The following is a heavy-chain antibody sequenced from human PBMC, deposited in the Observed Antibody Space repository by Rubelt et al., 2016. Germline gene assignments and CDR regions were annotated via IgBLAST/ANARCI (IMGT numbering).Heavy chain of an antibody. J-gene: IGHJ4*02. CDR3: AKDSSSLTTLGHFDY. CDR2: IYSGGST. D-gene: IGHD6-13*01. V-gene: IGHV3-66*01. Sequence: GGSLRLSCAASGFTVSSNYMSWVRQAPGKGLEWVSVIYSGGSTYYADSVKGRFTISRDNSKNTLYLQMNSLRAKDTAVYYCAKDSSSLTTLGHFDYWGQGTLVTVSS. CDR1: GFTVSSNY.